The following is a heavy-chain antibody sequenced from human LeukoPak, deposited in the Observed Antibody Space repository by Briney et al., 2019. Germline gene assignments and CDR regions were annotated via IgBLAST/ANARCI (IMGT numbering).Heavy chain of an antibody. D-gene: IGHD2-2*01. Sequence: GGSLRLSCAASGFTSSSYWMSWVRQAPGKGLEWVANIKQDGSEKYYVDSVKGRFTISRDNAKNSLYLQMNSLRAEDTAVYYCARGYCSSTSCQNFDYWGQGTLVTVSS. CDR3: ARGYCSSTSCQNFDY. V-gene: IGHV3-7*01. J-gene: IGHJ4*02. CDR1: GFTSSSYW. CDR2: IKQDGSEK.